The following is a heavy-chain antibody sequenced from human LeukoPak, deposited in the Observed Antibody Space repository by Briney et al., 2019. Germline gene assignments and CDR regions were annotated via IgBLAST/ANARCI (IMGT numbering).Heavy chain of an antibody. CDR1: GDSVSRTNIA. V-gene: IGHV6-1*01. Sequence: SQTLSLTCAISGDSVSRTNIAWNWIRQSPSRGLESLGRTYYRSKWYNDYAVSVQSRIIINPDTSKNQFSLQLNSVTPEDTAVYYCARGIGWPYFDYWGQGTLVTVSS. CDR2: TYYRSKWYN. D-gene: IGHD5-24*01. J-gene: IGHJ4*02. CDR3: ARGIGWPYFDY.